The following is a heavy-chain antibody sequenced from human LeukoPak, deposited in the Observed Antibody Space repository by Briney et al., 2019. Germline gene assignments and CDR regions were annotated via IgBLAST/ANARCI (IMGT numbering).Heavy chain of an antibody. CDR1: GYTFTTYY. J-gene: IGHJ4*02. CDR3: ARRGLGIGYDY. D-gene: IGHD3-16*01. V-gene: IGHV1-46*01. CDR2: INPSGGST. Sequence: GESLKISCKASGYTFTTYYMHWVRQAPGQGLEWMGIINPSGGSTSYAQKFQGRVTMTRDTSTSTVYMELSSLRSEDTAVYYCARRGLGIGYDYWGQGTLVTVSS.